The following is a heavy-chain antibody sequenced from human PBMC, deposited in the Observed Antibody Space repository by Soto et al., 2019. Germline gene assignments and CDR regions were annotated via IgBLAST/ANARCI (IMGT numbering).Heavy chain of an antibody. CDR1: WGSISSRGYY. CDR3: ARDRGLGSGWYGWFDP. CDR2: ISYSEST. Sequence: PSETLSLTCTVSWGSISSRGYYLRCIRPHPGKGLEWIGYISYSESTNYNPSLKSRVTISVDTSKNQFSLKLSSVTAADTAVYYCARDRGLGSGWYGWFDPWGQGTLVTVSS. V-gene: IGHV4-61*08. D-gene: IGHD6-19*01. J-gene: IGHJ5*02.